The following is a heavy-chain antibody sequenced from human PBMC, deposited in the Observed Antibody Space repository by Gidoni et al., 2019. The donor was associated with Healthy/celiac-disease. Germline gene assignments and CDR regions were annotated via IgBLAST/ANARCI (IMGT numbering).Heavy chain of an antibody. CDR3: ARGRRYYDFWSGYYEFDY. CDR2: MNPNSGNT. D-gene: IGHD3-3*01. Sequence: QVQLVQSGAEVKTPGASVKVSCKASGYTFTSYDINWVRQATGQGLEWMGWMNPNSGNTGYAQKFQGRVTMTRNTSISTAYMELSSLRSEDTAVYYCARGRRYYDFWSGYYEFDYWGQGTLVTVSS. V-gene: IGHV1-8*01. J-gene: IGHJ4*02. CDR1: GYTFTSYD.